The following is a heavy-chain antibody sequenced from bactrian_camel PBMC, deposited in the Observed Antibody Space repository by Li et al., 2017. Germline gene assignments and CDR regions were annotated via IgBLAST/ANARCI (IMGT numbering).Heavy chain of an antibody. CDR1: GYSISRWC. J-gene: IGHJ4*01. CDR3: AADYYLVAWVHCSISYEYNY. Sequence: HVQLVESGGGSVEAGGSLRLSCTAPGYSISRWCVGWFRQAPGKEREGVATIQRDGLTTYVDSVKGRFTISKDNAGNTLYLQMDSLKPEDTAVHYCAADYYLVAWVHCSISYEYNYWGQGTQVTVS. V-gene: IGHV3S53*01. CDR2: IQRDGLT. D-gene: IGHD1*01.